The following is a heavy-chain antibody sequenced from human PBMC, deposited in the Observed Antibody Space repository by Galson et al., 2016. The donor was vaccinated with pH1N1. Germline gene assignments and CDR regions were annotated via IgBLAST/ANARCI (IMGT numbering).Heavy chain of an antibody. Sequence: SLRLSCAASGFTFHDYTMHWVRQTPGKGLEWVSLVSWDGGSTYYADYVKGRFTVSRDNSKNSLYLQMNSLRSEDTALYYCAKEIQRGSYGMDVWGRGTTLTVSS. CDR1: GFTFHDYT. J-gene: IGHJ6*02. V-gene: IGHV3-43*01. CDR2: VSWDGGST. D-gene: IGHD3-16*01. CDR3: AKEIQRGSYGMDV.